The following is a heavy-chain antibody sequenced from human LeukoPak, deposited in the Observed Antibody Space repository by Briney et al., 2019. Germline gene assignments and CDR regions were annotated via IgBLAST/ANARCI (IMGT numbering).Heavy chain of an antibody. D-gene: IGHD5-12*01. V-gene: IGHV4-39*07. CDR3: ARGISTFSGYDFDFDY. J-gene: IGHJ4*02. Sequence: SETLSLTCTVSGGSISSSSYYWGWIRQPPGKGLEWIGRIYYSGSTYYNPYLKSRVTISVDTSKNQFSLKLSSVTAADTAVYYCARGISTFSGYDFDFDYWGQGTLVTVSS. CDR1: GGSISSSSYY. CDR2: IYYSGST.